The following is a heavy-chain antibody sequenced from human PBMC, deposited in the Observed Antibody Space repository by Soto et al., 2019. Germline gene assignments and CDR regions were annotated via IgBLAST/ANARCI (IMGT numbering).Heavy chain of an antibody. V-gene: IGHV2-5*02. CDR3: IHTDDIFGAAGTDY. CDR1: GFSLDTSLMG. D-gene: IGHD6-13*01. Sequence: SGPTLVNPTQTLTLTCTFSGFSLDTSLMGVGWIRQPPGKALEWLGLIFWDDDKRYRPSLQRRLTITKDTSKNQVVLKMTDMDPVDTATYYCIHTDDIFGAAGTDYWGQGALVTVSS. CDR2: IFWDDDK. J-gene: IGHJ4*02.